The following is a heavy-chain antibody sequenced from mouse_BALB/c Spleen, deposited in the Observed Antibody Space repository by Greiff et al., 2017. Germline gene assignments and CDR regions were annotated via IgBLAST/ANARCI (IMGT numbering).Heavy chain of an antibody. CDR3: ARSHYGYDYDAMDY. CDR2: INPSTGYT. V-gene: IGHV1-7*01. D-gene: IGHD2-2*01. Sequence: VQLQQSGAELAKPGASVKMSCKASGYTFTSYWMHWVKQRPGQGLEWIGYINPSTGYTEYNQKFKDKATLTADKSSSTAYMQLSSLTSEDSAVYYCARSHYGYDYDAMDYWGQGTSVTVSS. J-gene: IGHJ4*01. CDR1: GYTFTSYW.